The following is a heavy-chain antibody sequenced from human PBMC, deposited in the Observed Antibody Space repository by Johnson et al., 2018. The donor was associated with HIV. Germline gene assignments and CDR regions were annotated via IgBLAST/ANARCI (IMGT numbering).Heavy chain of an antibody. D-gene: IGHD5-24*01. CDR3: ARALEGDAFDI. V-gene: IGHV3-30-3*01. CDR2: ISYDGNNK. J-gene: IGHJ3*02. CDR1: GFTFSSYA. Sequence: QEQLVESGGGVVQPGRSLRLSCAASGFTFSSYAMNWVRQTPGKGLEWVAVISYDGNNKYYADSVKGRFTISRDNSKNTLYLQMNSLRAEDTAVYYCARALEGDAFDIWG.